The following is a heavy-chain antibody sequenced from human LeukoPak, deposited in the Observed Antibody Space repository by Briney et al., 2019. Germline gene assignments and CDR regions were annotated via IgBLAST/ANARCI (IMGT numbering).Heavy chain of an antibody. D-gene: IGHD3-10*01. Sequence: GGSLRLSWAASGFTFSSYSMNWVRQAPGKGLEWVSSISSSGTYIYYADSVKGRFTFSRDNAKNSLYLQMNSLRAEDTAVYYCARDYSGSGSIDYWGQGTLVTVSS. J-gene: IGHJ4*02. CDR1: GFTFSSYS. CDR2: ISSSGTYI. V-gene: IGHV3-21*01. CDR3: ARDYSGSGSIDY.